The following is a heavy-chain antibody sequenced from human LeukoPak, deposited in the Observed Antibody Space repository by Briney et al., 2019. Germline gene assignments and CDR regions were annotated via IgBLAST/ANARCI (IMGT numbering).Heavy chain of an antibody. D-gene: IGHD6-13*01. CDR2: ISPYNGNT. CDR3: AKYSSAWYQGDVFDI. J-gene: IGHJ3*02. V-gene: IGHV1-18*01. CDR1: DYTFVSYG. Sequence: ASVKVSCKASDYTFVSYGISWVRQAPGQGLEWMGWISPYNGNTNYAQRFQGRVTMTTDTSTNTAYMELRSLRSDDTAVYYCAKYSSAWYQGDVFDIWGQGTMVTVSS.